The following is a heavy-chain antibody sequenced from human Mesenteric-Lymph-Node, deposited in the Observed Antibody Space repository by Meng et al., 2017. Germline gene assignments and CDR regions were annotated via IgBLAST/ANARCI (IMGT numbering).Heavy chain of an antibody. J-gene: IGHJ4*02. D-gene: IGHD5-18*01. CDR1: GGSISSVYW. Sequence: QLQLQASGPGLVKPSETLSLPCAFSGGSISSVYWWTWVRQSPGKGLEWIGEIYHSGSTNYNPSLKSRVTISVDKSKDQFSLKLTSVTAADTAVYYCARGGYYSFDYWGQGTLVTVSS. CDR3: ARGGYYSFDY. V-gene: IGHV4-4*02. CDR2: IYHSGST.